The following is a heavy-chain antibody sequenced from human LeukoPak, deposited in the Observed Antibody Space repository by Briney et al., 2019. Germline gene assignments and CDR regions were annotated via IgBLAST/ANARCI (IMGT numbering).Heavy chain of an antibody. CDR2: ISYDGSNT. D-gene: IGHD2-2*01. CDR1: GFTFSSYA. CDR3: AKLPAAALFDC. V-gene: IGHV3-30-3*02. J-gene: IGHJ4*02. Sequence: GGSLRLSCAASGFTFSSYAMHWVRQAPGKGLEWVAVISYDGSNTYYADSVKGRFTISRDNSKNTLYLQMNSLRADDTAVYYCAKLPAAALFDCWGQGTLVTVSS.